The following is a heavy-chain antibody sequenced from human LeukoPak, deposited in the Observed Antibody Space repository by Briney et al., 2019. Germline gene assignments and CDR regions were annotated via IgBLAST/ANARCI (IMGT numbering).Heavy chain of an antibody. Sequence: SETLSLTCTASGGSIRSYYRSWIRQPAGGGLQWIGRIYASGSTTYNPTLKSRVTMSLDTSKTQFSLRLTSVTAADTAVYYCARDSGTTGEVKFDPWGQGTLVTVSS. CDR1: GGSIRSYY. V-gene: IGHV4-4*07. CDR3: ARDSGTTGEVKFDP. J-gene: IGHJ5*02. D-gene: IGHD3-10*01. CDR2: IYASGST.